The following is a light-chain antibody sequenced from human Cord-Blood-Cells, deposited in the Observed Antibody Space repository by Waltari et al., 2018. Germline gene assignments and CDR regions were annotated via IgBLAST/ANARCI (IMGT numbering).Light chain of an antibody. J-gene: IGLJ3*02. V-gene: IGLV2-14*01. CDR2: EVS. Sequence: QSALTQPASVSGSPGQSLTISCTGTSSDVGGYNYVSWYQQHPGKAPKLMIYEVSNRPSGVSNRFSGSKSGNMASLTISGLQAEDEADYYCSSYTSSSTRVFGGGTKLTVL. CDR1: SSDVGGYNY. CDR3: SSYTSSSTRV.